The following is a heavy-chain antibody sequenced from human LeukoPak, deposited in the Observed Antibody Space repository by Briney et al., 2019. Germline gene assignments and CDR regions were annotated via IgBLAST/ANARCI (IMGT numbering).Heavy chain of an antibody. CDR1: VYTFTSYD. V-gene: IGHV1-8*01. CDR2: KNPNSGNT. CDR3: ARGELLRFLERLSANWFDP. Sequence: ASVKVSCKASVYTFTSYDINWVRQATGQGLEWMGWKNPNSGNTGYAQKFQGRVTMTRNTSISTAYMELSSLRSEDTAVYYCARGELLRFLERLSANWFDPWGQGTLVTVSS. D-gene: IGHD3-3*01. J-gene: IGHJ5*02.